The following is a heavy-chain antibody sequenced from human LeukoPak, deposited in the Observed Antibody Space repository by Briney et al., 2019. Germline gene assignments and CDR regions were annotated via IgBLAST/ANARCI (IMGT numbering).Heavy chain of an antibody. V-gene: IGHV3-53*01. CDR2: IYSGGST. CDR1: GFTFSSYA. CDR3: ARDSLDSSGYSHFDY. J-gene: IGHJ4*02. Sequence: GGSLRLSCAASGFTFSSYAMSWVRQAPGKGLEWVSVIYSGGSTYYADSVKGRFTISRDNSKNTLYLQMNSLRAEDTAVYYCARDSLDSSGYSHFDYWGQGTLVTVSS. D-gene: IGHD3-22*01.